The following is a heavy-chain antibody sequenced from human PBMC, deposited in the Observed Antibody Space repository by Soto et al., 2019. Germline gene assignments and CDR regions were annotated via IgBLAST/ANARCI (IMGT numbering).Heavy chain of an antibody. CDR3: AKDGGREGYFGNWFDP. CDR1: GGTFSNYA. V-gene: IGHV1-69*15. J-gene: IGHJ5*02. CDR2: IIPIFGTR. Sequence: QVQLVQSGAEVKKPGSSVKVSCKASGGTFSNYAITWVRQAPGQGLEWLGRIIPIFGTRDYAQKFQGRVTITADDSTTTAYIELRSLRSDHPAVYYCAKDGGREGYFGNWFDPWGQGTLVTVSS. D-gene: IGHD2-15*01.